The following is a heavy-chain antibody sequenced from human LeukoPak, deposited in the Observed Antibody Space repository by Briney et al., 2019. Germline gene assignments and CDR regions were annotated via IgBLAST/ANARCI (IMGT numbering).Heavy chain of an antibody. CDR1: GFPFRSYA. CDR2: IGGSGGST. D-gene: IGHD6-19*01. CDR3: AKGGPGNGWPDLDY. V-gene: IGHV3-23*01. J-gene: IGHJ4*02. Sequence: PGGSLRLSCVASGFPFRSYAMSWVRQAPGKGLEWVSSIGGSGGSTYSADSVKGRFTISRDTSKSTLFLQMNNLRAEDTAVYYCAKGGPGNGWPDLDYWGQGTLVTVSS.